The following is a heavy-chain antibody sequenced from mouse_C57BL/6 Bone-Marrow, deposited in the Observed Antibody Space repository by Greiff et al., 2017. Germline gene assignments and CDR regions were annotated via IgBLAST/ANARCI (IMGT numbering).Heavy chain of an antibody. CDR3: AREGTGRGDFDY. CDR1: GFTFSDYY. D-gene: IGHD4-1*01. V-gene: IGHV5-16*01. Sequence: EVKVVESEGGLVQPGSSMKLSCTASGFTFSDYYMAWVRQVPEKGLEWVANINYDGSSTYYLDSLKSRFIISRDNAKNILYLQMSSLKSEDTATYYCAREGTGRGDFDYWGQGTTLTVSS. J-gene: IGHJ2*01. CDR2: INYDGSST.